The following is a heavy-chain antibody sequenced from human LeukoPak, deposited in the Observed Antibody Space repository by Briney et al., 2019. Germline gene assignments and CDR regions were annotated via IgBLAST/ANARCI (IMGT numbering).Heavy chain of an antibody. V-gene: IGHV4-30-4*08. Sequence: SETLSLTCTVSGGSISSGDYYWSWIRQSPGKGLEWIGYIYYSESTYYNPSLKSRLTMSVDRSKNQFSLKLSSVTAADTAVYYCARRSSGPFDYWGQGTLVTVSS. CDR1: GGSISSGDYY. D-gene: IGHD3-22*01. J-gene: IGHJ4*02. CDR2: IYYSEST. CDR3: ARRSSGPFDY.